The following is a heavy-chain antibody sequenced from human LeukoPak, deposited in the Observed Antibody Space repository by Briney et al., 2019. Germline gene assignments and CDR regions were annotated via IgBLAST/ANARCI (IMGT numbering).Heavy chain of an antibody. V-gene: IGHV1-69*13. J-gene: IGHJ5*02. Sequence: GASVKVSCKASGGTFSSYAISWVRQAPGQGLEWMGGIIPIFGTANYAQKFQGRVTITADESTSTAYMELSSLRSEDTAVYCCARVPGYSYATQKVWFDPWGQGTLVTVSS. CDR3: ARVPGYSYATQKVWFDP. CDR2: IIPIFGTA. D-gene: IGHD5-18*01. CDR1: GGTFSSYA.